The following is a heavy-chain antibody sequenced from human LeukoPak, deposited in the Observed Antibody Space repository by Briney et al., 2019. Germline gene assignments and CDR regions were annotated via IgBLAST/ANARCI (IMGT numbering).Heavy chain of an antibody. J-gene: IGHJ4*02. CDR2: IIPILGIA. Sequence: GASVKVSCKASGGTFCSYAISWVRQAPGQGLEWMGRIIPILGIANYAQKFQGRVTITADKSTSTAYMELSSLRSEDTAVYYCARAGDLYYFDYWGQGTLVTVSS. CDR3: ARAGDLYYFDY. V-gene: IGHV1-69*04. D-gene: IGHD2-21*01. CDR1: GGTFCSYA.